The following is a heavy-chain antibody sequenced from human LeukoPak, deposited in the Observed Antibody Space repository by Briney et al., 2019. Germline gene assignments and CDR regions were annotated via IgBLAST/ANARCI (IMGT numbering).Heavy chain of an antibody. CDR3: ARADYDFWSGPSGDFDY. Sequence: SVKVSCKASGGTFSSYAISWVRQAPGQGLEWMGGIIPIFGTANYAQKFQGRVTITADESTSTAYMELSSLRSEDTAVYYCARADYDFWSGPSGDFDYWGQGTLVTVSS. CDR1: GGTFSSYA. D-gene: IGHD3-3*01. V-gene: IGHV1-69*13. CDR2: IIPIFGTA. J-gene: IGHJ4*02.